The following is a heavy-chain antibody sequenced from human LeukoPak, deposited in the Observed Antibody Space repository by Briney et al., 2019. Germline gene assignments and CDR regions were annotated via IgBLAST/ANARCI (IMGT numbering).Heavy chain of an antibody. Sequence: GGSLRLSCAASGFTFSIYSMNWVRQAPGKGLEWLSSISSRSIYIYYADSVKGRFTISRDNAKNSLFLQMNSLRAEDTAVYYCAKDQVAVAGTSYFNWFDPWGQGTLVTVSS. D-gene: IGHD6-19*01. CDR3: AKDQVAVAGTSYFNWFDP. J-gene: IGHJ5*02. CDR2: ISSRSIYI. CDR1: GFTFSIYS. V-gene: IGHV3-21*01.